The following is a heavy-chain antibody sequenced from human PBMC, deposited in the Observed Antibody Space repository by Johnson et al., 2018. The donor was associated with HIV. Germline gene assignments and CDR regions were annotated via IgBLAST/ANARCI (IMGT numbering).Heavy chain of an antibody. D-gene: IGHD3-22*01. J-gene: IGHJ3*02. CDR2: IYSGGST. Sequence: QMLLVESGGGVVQPGRSLRLSCAASGFTFSTYAMHWVRQAPGKGLEWVSVIYSGGSTYYADSVKGRFTISRDNSKNTLYLQMNSLRAEDTAVYYCARVTMIVVVMQAFDIWGQGTMVTVSS. V-gene: IGHV3-NL1*01. CDR1: GFTFSTYA. CDR3: ARVTMIVVVMQAFDI.